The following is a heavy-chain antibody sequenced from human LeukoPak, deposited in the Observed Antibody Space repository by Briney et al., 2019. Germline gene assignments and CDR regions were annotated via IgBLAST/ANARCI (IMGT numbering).Heavy chain of an antibody. Sequence: GASVKVSCKASGYTFTSYGISWVRQAPGQGLEWMGWISAYNGNTNYAQKLQGRVTMTTDTSTSTAYMELRSLRSDDTAVYYCARDRDSSSPNYFDYWGQGTLVTVSS. D-gene: IGHD6-13*01. CDR1: GYTFTSYG. V-gene: IGHV1-18*01. CDR3: ARDRDSSSPNYFDY. J-gene: IGHJ4*02. CDR2: ISAYNGNT.